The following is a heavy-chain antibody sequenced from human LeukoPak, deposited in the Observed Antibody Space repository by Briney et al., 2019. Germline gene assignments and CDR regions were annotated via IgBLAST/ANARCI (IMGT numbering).Heavy chain of an antibody. J-gene: IGHJ5*02. CDR3: AIIPGDWFDP. CDR1: GFTFSSYG. Sequence: PGGSLRLSCAASGFTFSSYGMHWVRQAPGKELEWVAFIRYDGSNKYYADSVKGRFTISRDNSKNTLYLQMNSLRAEDTAVYYCAIIPGDWFDPWGQGTLVTVSS. D-gene: IGHD3-10*01. V-gene: IGHV3-30*02. CDR2: IRYDGSNK.